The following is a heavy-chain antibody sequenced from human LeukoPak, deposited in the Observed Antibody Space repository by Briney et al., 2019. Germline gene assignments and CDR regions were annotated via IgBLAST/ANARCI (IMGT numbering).Heavy chain of an antibody. CDR1: GGSISSYY. CDR3: ARDRYSGYDYYYYYCGMDV. CDR2: IYYSGST. D-gene: IGHD5-12*01. V-gene: IGHV4-59*01. Sequence: NPSETLSLTCTVSGGSISSYYWSWIRQPPGKGLEWIGYIYYSGSTNYNPSLRSRVTISVDTSKNQFSLKLSSVTAADTAVYYCARDRYSGYDYYYYYCGMDVWGQGTTVTVSS. J-gene: IGHJ6*02.